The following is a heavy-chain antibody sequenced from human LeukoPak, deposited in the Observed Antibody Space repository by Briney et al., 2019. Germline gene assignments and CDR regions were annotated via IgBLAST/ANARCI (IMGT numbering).Heavy chain of an antibody. CDR3: AKRRTYCSRTSCPLDY. J-gene: IGHJ4*02. CDR2: ISAGGGST. D-gene: IGHD2-2*01. Sequence: GGSLRFSCAASGFNFNTFAMNWVRQAPGKGLEWVSAISAGGGSTYHADSVKGRFTISRDNSKNTLYLQMNSLRAEDTAVYYCAKRRTYCSRTSCPLDYWGQGTLVTVSP. CDR1: GFNFNTFA. V-gene: IGHV3-23*01.